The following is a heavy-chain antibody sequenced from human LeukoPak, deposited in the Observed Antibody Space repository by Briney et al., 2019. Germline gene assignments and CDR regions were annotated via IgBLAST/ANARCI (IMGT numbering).Heavy chain of an antibody. CDR2: ISYDGSNK. J-gene: IGHJ4*02. V-gene: IGHV3-30*03. CDR1: GFTFSSYG. CDR3: APGGDYTFFDY. Sequence: PGGSLRLSCAASGFTFSSYGMHWVRQAPGKGLEWVAVISYDGSNKYYADSVKGRFTISRDNSKNTLYLQMNSLRAEDTAVYYCAPGGDYTFFDYWGQGTLVTVS. D-gene: IGHD4-17*01.